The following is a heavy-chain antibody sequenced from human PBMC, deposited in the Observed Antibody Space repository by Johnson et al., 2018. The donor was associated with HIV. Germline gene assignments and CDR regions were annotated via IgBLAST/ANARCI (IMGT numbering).Heavy chain of an antibody. CDR2: ISYDGSHK. D-gene: IGHD3-10*01. V-gene: IGHV3-30-3*01. CDR1: GFTFRSYA. CDR3: ARDRVLLWFGESPLDAFDI. J-gene: IGHJ3*02. Sequence: QVQLVESGGGVVQPGRSLRLSCAASGFTFRSYAMHWVRQAPGKGLEWVALISYDGSHKFYADSVKGRFTISRDHSKNTLYLQMNSLRAEDKAVYYCARDRVLLWFGESPLDAFDIWGQGTMVTVSS.